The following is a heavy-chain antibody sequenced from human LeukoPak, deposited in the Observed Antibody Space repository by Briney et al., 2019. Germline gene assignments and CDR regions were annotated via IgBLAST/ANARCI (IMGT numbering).Heavy chain of an antibody. CDR1: GGSFSGYY. J-gene: IGHJ5*02. D-gene: IGHD5-24*01. CDR3: ATKPMAKGGFDP. Sequence: PSETLSLTCAVYGGSFSGYYWSWIRQPPGKGLEWIGEINHSGSTNYNPSLKSRVTISVDTSKNQFSLKLSSVTAADTAVYYCATKPMAKGGFDPWGQGTLVTVSS. CDR2: INHSGST. V-gene: IGHV4-34*01.